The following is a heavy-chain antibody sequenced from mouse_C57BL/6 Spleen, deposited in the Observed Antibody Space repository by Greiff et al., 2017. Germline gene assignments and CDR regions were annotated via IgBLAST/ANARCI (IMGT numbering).Heavy chain of an antibody. CDR1: GFSLTSYG. CDR3: ARGYGSSHWYFDV. D-gene: IGHD1-1*01. V-gene: IGHV2-2*01. CDR2: IWSGGST. J-gene: IGHJ1*03. Sequence: VQVVESGPGLVQPSQSLSITCTVSGFSLTSYGVHWVRQSPGKGLEWLGVIWSGGSTDYNAAFISRLSISKDNSKSQVFFKMNSLQADDTAIYYCARGYGSSHWYFDVWGTGTTVTVSS.